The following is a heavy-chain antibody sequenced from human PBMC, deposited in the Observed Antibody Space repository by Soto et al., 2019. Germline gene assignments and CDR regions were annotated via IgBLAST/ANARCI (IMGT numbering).Heavy chain of an antibody. D-gene: IGHD3-9*01. J-gene: IGHJ4*02. CDR1: GYDFTNYG. CDR3: ARGHDIVTGWKGTF. Sequence: QVRLVQSGAEVKKPGASVKVSCKTYGYDFTNYGINWVRQAPGQGLEWMGWISAYNGNIVYAQIFRGRATLTTDTSTGSAYMELRSLRSDDTAVYYCARGHDIVTGWKGTFWGQGTLVTVSS. CDR2: ISAYNGNI. V-gene: IGHV1-18*01.